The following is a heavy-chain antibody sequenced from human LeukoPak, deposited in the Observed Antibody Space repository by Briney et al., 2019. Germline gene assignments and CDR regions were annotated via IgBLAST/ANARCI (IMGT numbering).Heavy chain of an antibody. D-gene: IGHD5-24*01. Sequence: PSETLSLTCAVYGGSFSGYYWSWIRQPPGKGLEWIGEINHSGSTNYHPSLKSRVTISVDTSKNQFFLKLSSVTAADTAVYYCARRSSKRFNCYFDLWGRGTLVTVSS. J-gene: IGHJ2*01. CDR3: ARRSSKRFNCYFDL. CDR1: GGSFSGYY. V-gene: IGHV4-34*01. CDR2: INHSGST.